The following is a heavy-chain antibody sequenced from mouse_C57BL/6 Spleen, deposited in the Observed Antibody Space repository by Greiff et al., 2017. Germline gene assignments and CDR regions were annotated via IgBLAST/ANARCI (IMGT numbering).Heavy chain of an antibody. Sequence: EVKLLESGPGLVKPSQSLSLTCSVTGYSITSGFYWNWIRQSPGNKREWMGYISYDGSNNYNPSLKNRISITRDTSKNQFFLKLNSVTTEDTATYYCARERMDYWGQGTSVTVSA. J-gene: IGHJ4*01. V-gene: IGHV3-6*01. CDR3: ARERMDY. CDR2: ISYDGSN. CDR1: GYSITSGFY.